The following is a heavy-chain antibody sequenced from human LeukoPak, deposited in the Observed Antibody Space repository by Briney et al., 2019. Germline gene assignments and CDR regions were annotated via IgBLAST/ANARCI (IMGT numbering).Heavy chain of an antibody. CDR2: IYSGGST. CDR1: GFTVSSNY. D-gene: IGHD3-22*01. CDR3: ARGTDYYDSSGYYVSSYFDY. Sequence: PGGSLRLSCAASGFTVSSNYMSWVRQAPGKGLGWVSVIYSGGSTYYADSVKGRFTISRHNSKNTLYLQMNSLRAEDTAVYYCARGTDYYDSSGYYVSSYFDYWGQGTLVTVSS. J-gene: IGHJ4*02. V-gene: IGHV3-53*04.